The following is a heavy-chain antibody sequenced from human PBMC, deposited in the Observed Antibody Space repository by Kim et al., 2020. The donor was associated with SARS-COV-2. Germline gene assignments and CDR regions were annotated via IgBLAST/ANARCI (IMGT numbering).Heavy chain of an antibody. J-gene: IGHJ4*02. V-gene: IGHV1-18*01. Sequence: NTNYARKLQGIVTMTTDTSTSTAYMELRSLRSDDTAVYYCARDTANRFDYWGQGTLVTVSS. D-gene: IGHD4-17*01. CDR3: ARDTANRFDY. CDR2: NT.